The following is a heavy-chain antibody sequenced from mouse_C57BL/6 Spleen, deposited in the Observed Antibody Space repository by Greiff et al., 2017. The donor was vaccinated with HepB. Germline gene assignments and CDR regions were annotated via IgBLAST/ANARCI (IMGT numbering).Heavy chain of an antibody. J-gene: IGHJ2*01. Sequence: QVHVKQPGAELVKPGASVKMSCKASGYTFTSYWITWVKQRPGQGLEWIGDIYPGSGSTNYNEKFKSKATLTVDTSSSTAYMQLSSLTSEDSAVYYCARWMGGYSYFDYWGQGTTLTVSS. CDR2: IYPGSGST. V-gene: IGHV1-55*01. D-gene: IGHD2-3*01. CDR3: ARWMGGYSYFDY. CDR1: GYTFTSYW.